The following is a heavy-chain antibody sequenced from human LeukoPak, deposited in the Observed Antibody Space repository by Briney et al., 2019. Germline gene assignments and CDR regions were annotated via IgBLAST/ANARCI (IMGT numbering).Heavy chain of an antibody. CDR1: GGSISSGSYY. V-gene: IGHV4-61*02. CDR3: AGGTCSGGSCYSLGGIDY. Sequence: SETLSLTCTVSGGSISSGSYYWSWIRQPAGKGLEWIGRIYTSGSTNYNPSLKSRVTISVDTSKNQFSLKLSSVTAADTAVYYCAGGTCSGGSCYSLGGIDYWGQGTLVTVPS. D-gene: IGHD2-15*01. J-gene: IGHJ4*02. CDR2: IYTSGST.